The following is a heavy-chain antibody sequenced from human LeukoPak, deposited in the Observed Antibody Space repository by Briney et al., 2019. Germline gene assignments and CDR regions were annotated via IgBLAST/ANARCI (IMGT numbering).Heavy chain of an antibody. D-gene: IGHD3-10*01. CDR2: ISAYNGNT. CDR3: ARGWFGELFGFFDY. V-gene: IGHV1-18*01. J-gene: IGHJ4*02. CDR1: GYTFTSYG. Sequence: ASVKVSCKASGYTFTSYGFTWVRQAPGQGLEWMGWISAYNGNTNYAQTLQGRVTMTTDTSTSTAYMELRSLRSDDTAVYYCARGWFGELFGFFDYWGQGTLVTVSS.